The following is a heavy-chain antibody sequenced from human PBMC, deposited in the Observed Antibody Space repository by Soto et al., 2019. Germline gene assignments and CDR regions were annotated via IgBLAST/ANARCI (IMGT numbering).Heavy chain of an antibody. Sequence: QVQLQESGPGLVKPSQALSLTCTVSGDSISGGGSYWSWIRQHPGKGLEWIGYIYYTGSTFYNPSLNDRVTISVDTSMNQFSLKLDSVTAADTAVYYSARLRGGLPLLNSWGQGTLVTVSS. CDR3: ARLRGGLPLLNS. D-gene: IGHD4-17*01. CDR1: GDSISGGGSY. CDR2: IYYTGST. V-gene: IGHV4-31*03. J-gene: IGHJ4*02.